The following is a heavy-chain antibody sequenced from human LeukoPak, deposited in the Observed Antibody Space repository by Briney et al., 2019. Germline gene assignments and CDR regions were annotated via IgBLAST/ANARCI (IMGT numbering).Heavy chain of an antibody. CDR1: GGSLSDYY. Sequence: PSETLSLTCAVYGGSLSDYYWSWIRLPPGKGLEWIGETNEKRKSTNYNPSLKSRVTISIDTSKNQFSLKMTSVTAADTALYYCVRELSTSSTAFDMWGQGTKVTVSS. J-gene: IGHJ3*02. CDR3: VRELSTSSTAFDM. D-gene: IGHD6-6*01. CDR2: TNEKRKST. V-gene: IGHV4-34*01.